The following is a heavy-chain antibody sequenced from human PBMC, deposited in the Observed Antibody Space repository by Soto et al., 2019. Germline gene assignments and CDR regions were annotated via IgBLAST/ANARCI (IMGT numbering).Heavy chain of an antibody. CDR1: GFTFSSYT. J-gene: IGHJ3*02. D-gene: IGHD6-13*01. Sequence: EVQLVESGGGLVKPGGSLRLSCVASGFTFSSYTMSWVRQAPGKGLEWVSSISTGGSDIYYADSLKGRFTISRANAKNSLYVQMDALRVEDTAVYYCARDRRDSSSWYAFDMWGQGTMVTVSS. CDR3: ARDRRDSSSWYAFDM. CDR2: ISTGGSDI. V-gene: IGHV3-21*01.